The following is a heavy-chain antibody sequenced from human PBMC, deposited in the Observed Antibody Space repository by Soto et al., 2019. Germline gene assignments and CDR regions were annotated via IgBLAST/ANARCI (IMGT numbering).Heavy chain of an antibody. V-gene: IGHV5-51*01. Sequence: RGESLKISCTGVGYSFTSYWIGWVRQKPGKGLEWMGIIYPGDSDTRYSPSLQGQVTISADKSITTAYLQWSSLKASDTAMYYCARGYCTTTICDPWFDAWGQGTLVTVSS. D-gene: IGHD2-2*01. J-gene: IGHJ5*02. CDR1: GYSFTSYW. CDR3: ARGYCTTTICDPWFDA. CDR2: IYPGDSDT.